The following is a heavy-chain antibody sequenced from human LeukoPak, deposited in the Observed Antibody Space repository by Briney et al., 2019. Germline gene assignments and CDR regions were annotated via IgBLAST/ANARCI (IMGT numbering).Heavy chain of an antibody. CDR1: GYTFTSYD. CDR3: AREFGGNYDILTALDY. D-gene: IGHD3-9*01. CDR2: INPNSGGT. Sequence: ASVKVSCKASGYTFTSYDINWVRQAPGQGLEGMGWINPNSGGTNYAQKFQGRVTMTRDTSISTAYMELSRLRSDDTAVYYCAREFGGNYDILTALDYWGQGTLVTVSS. V-gene: IGHV1-2*02. J-gene: IGHJ4*02.